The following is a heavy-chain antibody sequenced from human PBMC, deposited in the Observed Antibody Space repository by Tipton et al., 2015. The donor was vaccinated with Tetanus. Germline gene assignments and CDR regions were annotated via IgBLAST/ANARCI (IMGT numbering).Heavy chain of an antibody. CDR2: IYQTGTT. Sequence: TLSLTCAVYGASFSDYYWSWIRQAPGKDLEWIGYIYQTGTTYYNPSLKGRVTISMDRSNTQFSLELTSVTAADTAVYYCARDSYYSSRWSFADYWGQGTLVTVSS. CDR3: ARDSYYSSRWSFADY. V-gene: IGHV4-34*09. J-gene: IGHJ4*02. CDR1: GASFSDYY. D-gene: IGHD3-22*01.